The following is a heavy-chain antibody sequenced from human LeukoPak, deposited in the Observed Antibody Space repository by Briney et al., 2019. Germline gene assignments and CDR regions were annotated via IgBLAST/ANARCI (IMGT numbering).Heavy chain of an antibody. Sequence: ASVKVSCKASGNFVTSNYLHWVRQAPGQGLEWMGLVHPSSGSTTYAQKFQGRVTMTRDTSTSTVYMELSSLGSEDTAVYYCASPDNSAYFYWGQGTLVTVSS. CDR2: VHPSSGST. J-gene: IGHJ4*02. CDR3: ASPDNSAYFY. D-gene: IGHD3-22*01. V-gene: IGHV1-46*01. CDR1: GNFVTSNY.